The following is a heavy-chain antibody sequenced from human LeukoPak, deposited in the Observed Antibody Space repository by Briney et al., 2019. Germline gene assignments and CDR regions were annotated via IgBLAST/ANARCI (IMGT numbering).Heavy chain of an antibody. CDR1: GLPFRKYW. CDR3: VRDGGVSGYDLLDY. Sequence: GGSARLSCAASGLPFRKYWMTWPRQAPGRGLEWVAHINQDGSEQHYMDSVKARFTISRDNAKNSLSLQMNSLSAEDTAVYYCVRDGGVSGYDLLDYWGQGTLVTVSS. J-gene: IGHJ4*02. V-gene: IGHV3-7*01. CDR2: INQDGSEQ. D-gene: IGHD5-12*01.